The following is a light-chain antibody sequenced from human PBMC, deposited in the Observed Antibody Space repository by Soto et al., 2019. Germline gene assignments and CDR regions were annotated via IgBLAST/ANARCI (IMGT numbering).Light chain of an antibody. J-gene: IGLJ1*01. Sequence: VLTQPPSASGTPGQRVTISASGSSSNIGSNPVSWYQQRPGTAPNLLIYDNDERPSGVPVRFSGSKSATSASLAISGLQSEDEGDYYCATWDDSRNGYVFGPGTKVTVL. CDR3: ATWDDSRNGYV. V-gene: IGLV1-44*01. CDR1: SSNIGSNP. CDR2: DND.